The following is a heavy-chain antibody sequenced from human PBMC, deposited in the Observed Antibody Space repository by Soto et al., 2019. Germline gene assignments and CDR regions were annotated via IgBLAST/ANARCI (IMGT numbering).Heavy chain of an antibody. CDR3: AKRGDSTSWYWLDP. D-gene: IGHD6-13*01. Sequence: EVQLLESGGGLVQPGGSLRLSCAASGLSLSSSAMSWVRQAPGKGLEWVSAISATGTSTYYADSVKGRFIISRDEIKNTLYLQLSSLRAEDTALYYCAKRGDSTSWYWLDPWGQGNLVTVSS. CDR1: GLSLSSSA. CDR2: ISATGTST. J-gene: IGHJ5*02. V-gene: IGHV3-23*01.